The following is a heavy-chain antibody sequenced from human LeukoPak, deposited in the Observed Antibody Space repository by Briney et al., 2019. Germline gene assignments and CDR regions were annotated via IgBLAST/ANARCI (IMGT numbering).Heavy chain of an antibody. Sequence: SETLSLTCTVSGGSISSYYWSWIRQPPGKGLEWIGEINHSGSTNYNPSLKSRVTISVDTSKNQFSLKLSSVTAADTAVYYCARGDYSNYEIVAGFDYWGQGTLVTVSS. J-gene: IGHJ4*02. CDR3: ARGDYSNYEIVAGFDY. V-gene: IGHV4-34*01. D-gene: IGHD4-11*01. CDR2: INHSGST. CDR1: GGSISSYY.